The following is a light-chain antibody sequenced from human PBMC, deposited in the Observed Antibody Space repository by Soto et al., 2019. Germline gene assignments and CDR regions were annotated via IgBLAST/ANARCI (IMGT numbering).Light chain of an antibody. CDR1: QSVSSSY. J-gene: IGKJ1*01. CDR3: QQSGRSPRT. CDR2: GAS. V-gene: IGKV3-20*01. Sequence: EIVLTQSPGTLSLSPGERATLSCRASQSVSSSYLAWYQQKPGQAPRLLIYGASSRATGIPDGFSGSGSGTDFNLTISSLAPDDFDLYYCQQSGRSPRTFGQGTKVDI.